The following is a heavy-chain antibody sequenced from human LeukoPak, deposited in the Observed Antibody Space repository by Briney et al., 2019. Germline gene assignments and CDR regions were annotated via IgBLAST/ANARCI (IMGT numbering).Heavy chain of an antibody. CDR3: ARDDINIYYGSGSYFNY. CDR1: GFSFSSYS. CDR2: ISTTSSFI. V-gene: IGHV3-21*04. D-gene: IGHD3-10*01. Sequence: NAGGSLRLSCAASGFSFSSYSMNWVRQAPGKGLEWVSSISTTSSFIYYADSVKGRFTISRDNAKNSVYLQMTSLRAEDTAVYFCARDDINIYYGSGSYFNYWGQGTLVTVSS. J-gene: IGHJ4*02.